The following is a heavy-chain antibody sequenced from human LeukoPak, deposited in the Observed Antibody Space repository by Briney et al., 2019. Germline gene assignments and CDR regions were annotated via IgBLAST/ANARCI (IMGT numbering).Heavy chain of an antibody. D-gene: IGHD6-13*01. Sequence: SQTLSLTCTVSGGSISSGDYYWSWIRQHPGKGLEWIGHIYYSGSTFYNPSLKSRLTISVDTSKNQFSLKLSSVTAADTAVYYCARDNGWEQLVSEFDYWGQGTLVTVSS. CDR1: GGSISSGDYY. J-gene: IGHJ4*02. CDR3: ARDNGWEQLVSEFDY. V-gene: IGHV4-31*03. CDR2: IYYSGST.